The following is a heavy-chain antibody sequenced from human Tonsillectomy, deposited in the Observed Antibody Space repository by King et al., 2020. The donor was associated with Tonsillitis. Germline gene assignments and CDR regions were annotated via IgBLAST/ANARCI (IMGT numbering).Heavy chain of an antibody. CDR1: GGSISSGGYY. J-gene: IGHJ4*02. D-gene: IGHD3-3*01. V-gene: IGHV4-31*03. Sequence: VQLQESGPGLVKPSQTLSLTCTVSGGSISSGGYYLSWIRHPPGKGLEWIGYIYYGGRPNYNPSLKSRVTISVDTSKNQFSLKLSSVTAADTAVYYCTLYDFYFDYWGQGTLVTVSS. CDR3: TLYDFYFDY. CDR2: IYYGGRP.